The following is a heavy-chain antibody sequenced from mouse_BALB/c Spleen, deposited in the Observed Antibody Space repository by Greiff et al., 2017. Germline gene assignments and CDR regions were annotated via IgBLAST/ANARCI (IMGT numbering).Heavy chain of an antibody. D-gene: IGHD1-2*01. J-gene: IGHJ4*01. CDR1: GFTFSSYA. CDR3: ERFITKFYAMDY. CDR2: ISSGGST. Sequence: EVQRVESGGGLVKPGGSLKLSCAASGFTFSSYAMSWVRQTPEKRLEWVASISSGGSTYYPDSVKGRFTISRDNARNILYLQMSSLRSEDTAMYYCERFITKFYAMDYWGQGTSVTVSS. V-gene: IGHV5-6-5*01.